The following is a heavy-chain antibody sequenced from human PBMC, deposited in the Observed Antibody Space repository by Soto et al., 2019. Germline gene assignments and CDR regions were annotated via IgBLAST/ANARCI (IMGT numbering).Heavy chain of an antibody. CDR3: AKGTQQWLVGGDFDY. CDR2: ISGSGGST. Sequence: PGGSLRLSCAAPGVTFSSYAMSGVRQAPGKGLEWVSAISGSGGSTYYAGSVKGRFTISRDNSKNTLYLQMNSLRAEDTAVYYCAKGTQQWLVGGDFDYWGQGTLVTVSS. D-gene: IGHD6-19*01. V-gene: IGHV3-23*01. J-gene: IGHJ4*02. CDR1: GVTFSSYA.